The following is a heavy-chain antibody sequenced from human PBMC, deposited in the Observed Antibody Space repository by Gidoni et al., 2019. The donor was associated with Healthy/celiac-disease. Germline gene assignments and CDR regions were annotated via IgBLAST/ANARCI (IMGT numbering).Heavy chain of an antibody. CDR3: ARQSGRLYPLDY. Sequence: QVQLQESGPGLVKPSETLSLICTVSGGSISSYYWSWIRQPPGKGLEGIGYMYYSGSTNYNPSLKSRVTISGDTSKNQFSLKLSSVTAADTAVYYCARQSGRLYPLDYWGQGTLVTVSS. CDR1: GGSISSYY. D-gene: IGHD2-8*01. V-gene: IGHV4-59*08. J-gene: IGHJ4*02. CDR2: MYYSGST.